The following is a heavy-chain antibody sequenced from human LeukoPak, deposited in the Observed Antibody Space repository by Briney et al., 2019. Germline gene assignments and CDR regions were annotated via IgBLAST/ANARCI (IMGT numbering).Heavy chain of an antibody. V-gene: IGHV3-21*04. CDR2: ISADTTYI. CDR3: AKGLVLLWFGELLYFDAFDI. Sequence: GGSLRLSCAASGFSFTFYSMHWVRQAPGKGLEWVSSISADTTYINYSDSVKGRFTISRDNAKNSLYLQMNSLRAEDTAVYYCAKGLVLLWFGELLYFDAFDIWGQGTMVTVSS. D-gene: IGHD3-10*01. J-gene: IGHJ3*02. CDR1: GFSFTFYS.